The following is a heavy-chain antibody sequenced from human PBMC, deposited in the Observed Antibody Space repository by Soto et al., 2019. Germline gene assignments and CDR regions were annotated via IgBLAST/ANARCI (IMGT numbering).Heavy chain of an antibody. CDR1: GYKFSSYG. Sequence: QVQLVQSGAELRKPGASVKVSCKASGYKFSSYGINWVRQAPGQGLEWMGWINTDNGNRNYAQKFEDRVAMTTATSTNTVYMELRSRKADDTAIYYCARDRLRGYDNSGFYSWGQGTLVTVSS. V-gene: IGHV1-18*01. CDR2: INTDNGNR. D-gene: IGHD3-22*01. CDR3: ARDRLRGYDNSGFYS. J-gene: IGHJ4*02.